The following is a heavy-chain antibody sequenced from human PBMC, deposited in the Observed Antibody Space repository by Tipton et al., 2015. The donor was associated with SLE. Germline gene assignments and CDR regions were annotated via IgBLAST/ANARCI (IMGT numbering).Heavy chain of an antibody. Sequence: QVQLVQSGAEVKKPGASVKVSCKASGYTFTSYEINWVRQATGQGLEWMGWMNPSTGNTVYAQKFQDRVTLTRNTSITTAYMELSSLRSDDTAVYYCAAHDFWSGYPHYFYFFAMNVWGQGTTVTVSS. CDR3: AAHDFWSGYPHYFYFFAMNV. J-gene: IGHJ6*02. V-gene: IGHV1-8*01. CDR2: MNPSTGNT. D-gene: IGHD3-3*01. CDR1: GYTFTSYE.